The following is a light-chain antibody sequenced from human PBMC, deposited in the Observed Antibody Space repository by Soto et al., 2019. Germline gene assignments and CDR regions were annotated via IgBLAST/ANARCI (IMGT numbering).Light chain of an antibody. CDR2: EGS. Sequence: QSALTQPASVSGSPGQSITISCTGTSSDVGSYNLVSWYQQHPDKAPKLMIYEGSKRPSGVSNRFSGSKSGNTASLTISGLQAEDEADYYCCSYAGSSYVFGTGTKVTVL. CDR1: SSDVGSYNL. J-gene: IGLJ1*01. V-gene: IGLV2-23*01. CDR3: CSYAGSSYV.